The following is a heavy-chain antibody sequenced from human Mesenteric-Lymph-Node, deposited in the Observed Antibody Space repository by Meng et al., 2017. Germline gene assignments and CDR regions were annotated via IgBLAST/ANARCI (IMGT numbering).Heavy chain of an antibody. J-gene: IGHJ5*02. CDR1: GYTFTSYA. Sequence: ASVKVSCKASGYTFTSYAMNWVRQAPGQGLEWMGWINTNTGNPTYAQGFTGRFVFSLDTSVSTAYLQISSLKAEDTAVYYCARGVVVPAAMRGWFDPWGQGTLVTVSS. CDR3: ARGVVVPAAMRGWFDP. CDR2: INTNTGNP. D-gene: IGHD2-2*01. V-gene: IGHV7-4-1*02.